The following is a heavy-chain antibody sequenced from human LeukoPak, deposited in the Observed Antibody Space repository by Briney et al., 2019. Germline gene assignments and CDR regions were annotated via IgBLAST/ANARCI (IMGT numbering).Heavy chain of an antibody. J-gene: IGHJ5*02. D-gene: IGHD3-22*01. V-gene: IGHV4-38-2*02. CDR3: ARDVQYYYDGNNWFDP. CDR2: IDHSGST. Sequence: SETLSLTCTVSGYSLRSGYFWGWIRQPPGKGLEWIGRIDHSGSTYYNPSLKTRATISVDTFNNQFSLKLSSVTAADTAVYFCARDVQYYYDGNNWFDPWGQGTLVTVSS. CDR1: GYSLRSGYF.